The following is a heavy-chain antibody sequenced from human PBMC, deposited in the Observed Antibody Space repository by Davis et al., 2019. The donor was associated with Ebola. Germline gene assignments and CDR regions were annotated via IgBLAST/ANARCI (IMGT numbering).Heavy chain of an antibody. D-gene: IGHD4-17*01. CDR3: ASTTTVTTRDAFDI. Sequence: SVKVSCKASGGTFSSYAISWVRQAPGQGLEWMGGIIPIFGTANYAQKFQGSVTITADESTSTAYMELSSLRSEDTAVYYCASTTTVTTRDAFDIWGQGTMVTVSS. CDR1: GGTFSSYA. CDR2: IIPIFGTA. J-gene: IGHJ3*02. V-gene: IGHV1-69*13.